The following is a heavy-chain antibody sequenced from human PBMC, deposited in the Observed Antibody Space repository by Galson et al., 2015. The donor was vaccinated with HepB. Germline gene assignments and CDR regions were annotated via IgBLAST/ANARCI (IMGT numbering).Heavy chain of an antibody. V-gene: IGHV1-69*05. D-gene: IGHD2-2*01. J-gene: IGHJ6*03. CDR1: GGTFSSYA. CDR2: IIPIFGTA. Sequence: SVKVSCKASGGTFSSYAISWVRQAPGQGLEWMGGIIPIFGTANYAQKFQGRVTMTTDTSTSTAYMELRSLRSDDTAVYYCARVSGSNGDIVVVPAATSRNYYYYYMDVWGKGTTVTVSS. CDR3: ARVSGSNGDIVVVPAATSRNYYYYYMDV.